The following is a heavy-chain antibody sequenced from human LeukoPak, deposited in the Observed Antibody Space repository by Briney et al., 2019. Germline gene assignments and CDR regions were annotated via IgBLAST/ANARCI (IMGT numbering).Heavy chain of an antibody. CDR3: ARDPYSGNYGNYYYYYMDV. Sequence: GGSLRLSCAASGFTFSSYSMNWVRQAPGKGLEWVSCISSSSSYIYYADSVKGRFTISRDNAKNSLYLQMNSLGPEDTAVYYCARDPYSGNYGNYYYYYMDVWGKGTTVTISS. D-gene: IGHD1-26*01. CDR1: GFTFSSYS. V-gene: IGHV3-21*01. CDR2: ISSSSSYI. J-gene: IGHJ6*03.